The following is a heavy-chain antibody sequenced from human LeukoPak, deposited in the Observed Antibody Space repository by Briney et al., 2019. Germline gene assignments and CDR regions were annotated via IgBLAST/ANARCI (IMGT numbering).Heavy chain of an antibody. CDR3: ARGSVRYDY. D-gene: IGHD3-3*01. J-gene: IGHJ4*02. CDR1: GFTFSSYE. Sequence: PGRSLRLSCAASGFTFSSYEMNWVRQAPGKGLEWVSYVSSSGSTIYYADSVKGRFTISRDNAKKSVYLQMNSLRAEDTAVYYCARGSVRYDYWGQGTLVTVSS. V-gene: IGHV3-48*03. CDR2: VSSSGSTI.